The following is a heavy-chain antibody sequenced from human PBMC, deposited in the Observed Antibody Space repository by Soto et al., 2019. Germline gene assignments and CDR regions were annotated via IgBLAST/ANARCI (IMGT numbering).Heavy chain of an antibody. CDR3: AREGAPYSSSWRWFDP. V-gene: IGHV1-18*01. D-gene: IGHD6-13*01. CDR2: ISAYNGNT. Sequence: ASVKDSCKAYGYTFNSYGISWVRQAHGKGLEWMGWISAYNGNTNYAQKLQGRVTMTTDTSTSTTYMELRSLRSDDTAVYYCAREGAPYSSSWRWFDPWGQGTLVTVSS. J-gene: IGHJ5*02. CDR1: GYTFNSYG.